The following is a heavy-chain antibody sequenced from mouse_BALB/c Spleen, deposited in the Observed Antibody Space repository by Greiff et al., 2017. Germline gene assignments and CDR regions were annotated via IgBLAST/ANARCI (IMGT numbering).Heavy chain of an antibody. CDR2: ISSGGST. CDR1: GFTFSSYA. D-gene: IGHD2-2*01. V-gene: IGHV5-6-5*01. J-gene: IGHJ2*01. CDR3: ARAPYGYDYYFDY. Sequence: EVKVVESGGGLVKPGGSLKLSCAASGFTFSSYAMSWVRQTPEKRLEWVASISSGGSTYYPDSVKGRFTISRDNARNILYLQMSSLRSEDTAMYYCARAPYGYDYYFDYWGQGTTLTVSS.